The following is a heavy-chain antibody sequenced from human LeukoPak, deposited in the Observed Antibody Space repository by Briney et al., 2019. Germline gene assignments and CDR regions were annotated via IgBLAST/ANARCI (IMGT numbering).Heavy chain of an antibody. CDR2: VHASGST. Sequence: SETLSLTSTVSGGSISSGSYYWSWIRQPAGKGLEWIGRVHASGSTDYNPSFNSRVTISVDTSKNQFSLTLSSMIAADTAMYYCARSGSSDFDDWGQGTLVTVSS. V-gene: IGHV4-61*02. CDR1: GGSISSGSYY. D-gene: IGHD1-26*01. J-gene: IGHJ4*02. CDR3: ARSGSSDFDD.